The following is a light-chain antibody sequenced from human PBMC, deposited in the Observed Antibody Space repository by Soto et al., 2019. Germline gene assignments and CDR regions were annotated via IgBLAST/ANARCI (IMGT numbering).Light chain of an antibody. CDR1: QGLSSY. Sequence: DIQMTQSPSSVSASVGDRVTITCRASQGLSSYLAWYQQKPGKAPKLLIYAASNLKSGVPSRFSGSGSGTDFTLTICSLQPVDFATYFCLSGHSRPFGGGTKVEIK. J-gene: IGKJ4*01. CDR3: LSGHSRP. CDR2: AAS. V-gene: IGKV1-12*02.